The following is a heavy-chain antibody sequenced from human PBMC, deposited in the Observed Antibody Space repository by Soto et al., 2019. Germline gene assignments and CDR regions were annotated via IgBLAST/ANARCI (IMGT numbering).Heavy chain of an antibody. CDR1: SFILSNAW. Sequence: GGSLRLSCAASSFILSNAWINWVRQAPGKGLEWVGRIKSRTDGGTTDYAAPVKGRFLITRDDSKNTLFLQMNPLETEDTAVYYCITTTVTTAYYYYSMDVWGQGTTVTVSS. V-gene: IGHV3-15*07. CDR3: ITTTVTTAYYYYSMDV. J-gene: IGHJ6*02. CDR2: IKSRTDGGTT. D-gene: IGHD4-17*01.